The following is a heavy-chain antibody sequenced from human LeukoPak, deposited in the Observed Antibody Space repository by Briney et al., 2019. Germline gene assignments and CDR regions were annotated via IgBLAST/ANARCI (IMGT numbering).Heavy chain of an antibody. CDR2: IYYSGST. CDR1: GGSISSSSYY. Sequence: SETLSLTCTVSGGSISSSSYYWGWIRQPPGKGLEWIGSIYYSGSTYYNPSLKSRVTISVDTSKNQFSLKLSSVTAADTAVYYCARASTVNDFWSGSIMHYFDYCGQGTLVTVSS. D-gene: IGHD3-3*01. V-gene: IGHV4-39*07. CDR3: ARASTVNDFWSGSIMHYFDY. J-gene: IGHJ4*02.